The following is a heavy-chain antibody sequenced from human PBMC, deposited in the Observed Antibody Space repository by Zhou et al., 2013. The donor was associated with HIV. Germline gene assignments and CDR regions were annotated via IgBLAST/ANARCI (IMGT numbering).Heavy chain of an antibody. CDR1: GYTFTTYD. CDR2: MNPNNANT. V-gene: IGHV1-8*02. CDR3: ARWAVAVTAHNYGMDV. J-gene: IGHJ6*02. Sequence: QVQLVQSGTEVKKPGDSVKVSCKASGYTFTTYDINWVRQAPGQGLEYMGWMNPNNANTASAQRFQGRITMTRTTSMSTAYLELSSLTSEDTAVYYCARWAVAVTAHNYGMDVWGQGTTVTVSS. D-gene: IGHD2-21*02.